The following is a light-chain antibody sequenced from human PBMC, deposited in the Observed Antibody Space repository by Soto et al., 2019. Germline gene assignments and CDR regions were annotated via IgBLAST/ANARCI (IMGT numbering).Light chain of an antibody. Sequence: ALTQPASVSGSPGQSITISCTGTSSDVGAYDYVSWYQQHPGKAPKLMIFEVSDRPSGVSNRFSGSKSGNTASLTISGLQAEDEADYYCTSYTSSNTYVFGTGTKVTVL. J-gene: IGLJ1*01. CDR3: TSYTSSNTYV. CDR2: EVS. V-gene: IGLV2-14*01. CDR1: SSDVGAYDY.